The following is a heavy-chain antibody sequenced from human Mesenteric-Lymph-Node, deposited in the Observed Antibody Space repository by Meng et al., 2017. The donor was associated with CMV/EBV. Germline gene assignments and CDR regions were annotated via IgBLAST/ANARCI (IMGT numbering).Heavy chain of an antibody. V-gene: IGHV1-18*01. D-gene: IGHD2-2*02. Sequence: GYSFNSYTVSWVRQAPGQGLEWMGWVSAYNGKINYAQKFQDRVTMTTDTSTSTVYMELRSLRSDDTAVYYCVRGRAIPMAGTAYFDFWGQGTLVTVSS. CDR1: GYSFNSYT. CDR2: VSAYNGKI. CDR3: VRGRAIPMAGTAYFDF. J-gene: IGHJ4*02.